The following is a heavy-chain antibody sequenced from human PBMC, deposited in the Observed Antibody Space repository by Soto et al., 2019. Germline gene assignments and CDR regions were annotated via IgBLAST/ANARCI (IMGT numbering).Heavy chain of an antibody. CDR3: AKDLWSGRGGGIYY. D-gene: IGHD3-3*01. CDR1: GFTFSSYA. V-gene: IGHV3-23*01. J-gene: IGHJ4*02. CDR2: ISGAALNT. Sequence: EVQLLDSGGGLVQPGGSLRLSCAASGFTFSSYAMHWVRQAPGKGLEWVSTISGAALNTYYADSVKGRFTISRDSSKRTVYLQMNSLSAADTAVYYCAKDLWSGRGGGIYYWGQGTLVTVSS.